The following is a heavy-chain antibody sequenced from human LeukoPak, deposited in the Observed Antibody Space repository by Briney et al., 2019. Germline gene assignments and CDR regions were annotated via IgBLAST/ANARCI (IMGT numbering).Heavy chain of an antibody. Sequence: GGSLRLSCAASGFTFSSYAMSWVRQAPGKGLEWVSAISGSGGSTYYADSVKGRFTISRDNSKNTLYLQMNSLRAEDTAVYYCAKNGKGRVGGAYYYYYGMDVWGQGTTVTVSS. V-gene: IGHV3-23*01. D-gene: IGHD2-15*01. CDR3: AKNGKGRVGGAYYYYYGMDV. J-gene: IGHJ6*02. CDR2: ISGSGGST. CDR1: GFTFSSYA.